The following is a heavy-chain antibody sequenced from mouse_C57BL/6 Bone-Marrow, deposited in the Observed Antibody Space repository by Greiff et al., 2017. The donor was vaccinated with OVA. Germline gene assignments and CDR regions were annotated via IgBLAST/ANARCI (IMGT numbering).Heavy chain of an antibody. CDR3: AMGYRGYYDY. J-gene: IGHJ2*01. CDR1: GYTFTSYW. Sequence: QVQLQQPGAELVMPGASVKLSCKASGYTFTSYWMHWVKQRPGQGLEWIGEIDPSDSYTNYNQKFKGKSTLTVDKASSTAYMQLSSLTSEDSAVYYCAMGYRGYYDYWGQGTTLTVSS. D-gene: IGHD2-3*01. V-gene: IGHV1-69*01. CDR2: IDPSDSYT.